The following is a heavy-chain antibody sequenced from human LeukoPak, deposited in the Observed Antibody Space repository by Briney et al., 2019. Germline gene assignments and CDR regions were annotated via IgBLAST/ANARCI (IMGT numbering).Heavy chain of an antibody. Sequence: PGGTLRLSCAASGFTFSSYSMNWVRQAPGKGLEWVSSISSSSSYIYYADSVKGRFTISRDNAKNSLYLQMNSLRAEDTAVYYCARDNAIYGMDVWGQGTTVTVSS. J-gene: IGHJ6*02. CDR1: GFTFSSYS. V-gene: IGHV3-21*01. D-gene: IGHD2-8*01. CDR3: ARDNAIYGMDV. CDR2: ISSSSSYI.